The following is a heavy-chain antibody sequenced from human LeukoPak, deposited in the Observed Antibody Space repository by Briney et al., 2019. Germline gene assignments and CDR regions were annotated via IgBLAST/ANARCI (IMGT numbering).Heavy chain of an antibody. Sequence: GGSLTLSCVASGFTFRDYSMNWVRQAPGKGLEWVSSIRARGSATFYADSVRGRFTISRDNAMDSLYLQMNSLRDEDTAVYYCGRGFPTQPVAVRGRPWGQGTLVT. CDR2: IRARGSAT. J-gene: IGHJ5*02. D-gene: IGHD1-14*01. CDR1: GFTFRDYS. V-gene: IGHV3-21*01. CDR3: GRGFPTQPVAVRGRP.